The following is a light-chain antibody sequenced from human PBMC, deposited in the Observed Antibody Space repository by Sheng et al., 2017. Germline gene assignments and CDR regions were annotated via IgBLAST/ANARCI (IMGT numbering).Light chain of an antibody. V-gene: IGKV3-15*01. CDR2: GAS. Sequence: EIVVTQSPATLSVSPGERATLSCRASQNINTKLAWYQQKTGQVPRLVIFGASTRATGVPDRFRGSGSGTDFTLTISSIQSADFAVYYCQQYETWPLTFGGGTKVEIK. J-gene: IGKJ4*01. CDR3: QQYETWPLT. CDR1: QNINTK.